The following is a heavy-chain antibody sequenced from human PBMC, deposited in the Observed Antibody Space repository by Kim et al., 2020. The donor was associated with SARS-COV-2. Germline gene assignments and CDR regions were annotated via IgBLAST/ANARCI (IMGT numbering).Heavy chain of an antibody. CDR3: AKDSIAAAGPEGYYYGMDV. CDR1: GFTFDDYA. Sequence: GGSLRLSCAASGFTFDDYAMHWVRQAPGKGLEWVSLISGDGGSTYYADSVKGRFTISRDNSKNSLYLQMNSLRTEDTALYYCAKDSIAAAGPEGYYYGMDVWGQGTTVTVSS. J-gene: IGHJ6*02. V-gene: IGHV3-43*02. D-gene: IGHD6-13*01. CDR2: ISGDGGST.